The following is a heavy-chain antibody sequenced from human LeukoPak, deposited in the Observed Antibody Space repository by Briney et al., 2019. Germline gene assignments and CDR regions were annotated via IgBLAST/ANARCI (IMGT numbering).Heavy chain of an antibody. J-gene: IGHJ4*02. CDR2: INPSGGST. D-gene: IGHD5-18*01. CDR1: GYTFTSYY. V-gene: IGHV1-46*01. CDR3: AREFGSQVDTAMVMSFDY. Sequence: ASVKVSCKASGYTFTSYYMHWVRQAPGQGLEWMGIINPSGGSTSYAQEFQGRVTMTRDTSTSTVYMELSSLRSEDTAVYYCAREFGSQVDTAMVMSFDYWGQGTLVTVSS.